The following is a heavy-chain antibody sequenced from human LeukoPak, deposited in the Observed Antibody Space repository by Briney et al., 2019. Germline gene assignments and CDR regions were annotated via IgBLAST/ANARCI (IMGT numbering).Heavy chain of an antibody. CDR3: ARRRDFIDY. J-gene: IGHJ4*02. CDR2: SSSSGSTI. V-gene: IGHV3-11*01. CDR1: GFTLSDYY. Sequence: GGSLRLSCAASGFTLSDYYMSWIRQAPGKGLEWVSCSSSSGSTIYYADSVKGRFAISRDNAKDSLYLQMNSLRAEDTAVYYCARRRDFIDYWGQGTLVTVSS. D-gene: IGHD3/OR15-3a*01.